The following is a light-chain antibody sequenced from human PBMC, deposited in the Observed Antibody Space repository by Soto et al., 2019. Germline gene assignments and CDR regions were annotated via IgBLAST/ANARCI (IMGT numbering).Light chain of an antibody. CDR1: QSISSW. Sequence: DIQMTQSPSTLSASVGDRVTITCRASQSISSWLAWYPQKPGKAPTVLIYKVSTLASGVPSRFSGSGSETEFTLTISSLQPDDFATYYGQQYKSYWTFGQGTKVEIK. J-gene: IGKJ1*01. V-gene: IGKV1-5*03. CDR3: QQYKSYWT. CDR2: KVS.